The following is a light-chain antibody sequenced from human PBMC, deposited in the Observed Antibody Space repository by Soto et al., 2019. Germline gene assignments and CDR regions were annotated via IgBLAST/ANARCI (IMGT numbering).Light chain of an antibody. CDR1: QSVDSK. V-gene: IGKV3D-15*01. CDR3: QLHYVWNT. J-gene: IGKJ4*01. CDR2: DAS. Sequence: EIVMTQSPATLSVSPGERAIFPCRASQSVDSKLAWYQQKLGQAPRLLIYDASTRATGIPARFSGSGSGTEFTLTISSLQSEDFAIYYCQLHYVWNTFGGGT.